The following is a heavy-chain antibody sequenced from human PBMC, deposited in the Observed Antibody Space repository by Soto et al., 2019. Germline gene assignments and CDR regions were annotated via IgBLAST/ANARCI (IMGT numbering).Heavy chain of an antibody. Sequence: TGGSLRLSSAASGFTFSNYGMRWVRQAPGKGLDWVAVISYDGSNIYYADSVKGRFTISRDNSKNTLYLQMNSLRAEDTAVYYCEKPTVQYSASYSFNISGQGTMVTVSS. D-gene: IGHD6-6*01. J-gene: IGHJ3*02. V-gene: IGHV3-30*18. CDR1: GFTFSNYG. CDR2: ISYDGSNI. CDR3: EKPTVQYSASYSFNI.